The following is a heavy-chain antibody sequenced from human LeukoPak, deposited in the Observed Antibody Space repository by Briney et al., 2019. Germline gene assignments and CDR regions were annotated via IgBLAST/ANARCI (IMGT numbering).Heavy chain of an antibody. V-gene: IGHV3-30-3*01. J-gene: IGHJ3*02. CDR3: AKDRVTFGGVIPDAFDI. CDR1: GFTFSSYA. CDR2: ISYDGSNK. Sequence: PGGSLRLSCAASGFTFSSYAMHWVRQAPGKGLEWVAVISYDGSNKYYADSVKGRFTISRDNSKNTLYLQMNSLRAEDTALYYCAKDRVTFGGVIPDAFDIWGQGTMVTVSS. D-gene: IGHD3-16*01.